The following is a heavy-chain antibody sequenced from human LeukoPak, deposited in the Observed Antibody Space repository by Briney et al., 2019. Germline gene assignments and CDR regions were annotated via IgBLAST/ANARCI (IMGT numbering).Heavy chain of an antibody. CDR1: ALTLTNAY. J-gene: IGHJ4*02. D-gene: IGHD5-12*01. CDR2: IESKTDGGTT. V-gene: IGHV3-15*04. Sequence: GGCLRLSCAPSALTLTNAYTGWGPPAPGGGRGCVVRIESKTDGGTTEYAAPVKGRFTISSDDSTNTMYLQMSSLKTEDTAVYYCTLDSGYDYFDYWGQGTLVTVSS. CDR3: TLDSGYDYFDY.